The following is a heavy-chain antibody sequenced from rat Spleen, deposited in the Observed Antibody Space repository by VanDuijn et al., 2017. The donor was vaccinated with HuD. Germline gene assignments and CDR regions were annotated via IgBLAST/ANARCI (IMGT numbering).Heavy chain of an antibody. V-gene: IGHV2-41*01. CDR1: GFSLSSYN. CDR2: IWHTGGT. Sequence: QVQLKESGPGLVQPSQTLSLPCTVAGFSLSSYNVHWVRQPPGKGLEWMGVIWHTGGTRYNSVLRSRLSISKDTSKSQVFLKMNSLQTEDTATYYCARDHYDSRGYVMDAWGQGASVTVSS. J-gene: IGHJ4*01. D-gene: IGHD1-12*01. CDR3: ARDHYDSRGYVMDA.